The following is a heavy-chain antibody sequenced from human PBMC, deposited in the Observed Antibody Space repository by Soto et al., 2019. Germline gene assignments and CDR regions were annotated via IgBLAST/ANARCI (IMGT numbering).Heavy chain of an antibody. V-gene: IGHV4-39*01. J-gene: IGHJ5*02. D-gene: IGHD1-26*01. Sequence: QLQLQESGPGLVKPSETLSLTCSLSGGAISDARFYWGWIRQSPGRGLEWIGSIYYTGTTFFNPSLHSRATISLDTSENQFSLKLYSVTAADTALYFCARQKWEQPKWFDPWGQGTLVIVSP. CDR1: GGAISDARFY. CDR3: ARQKWEQPKWFDP. CDR2: IYYTGTT.